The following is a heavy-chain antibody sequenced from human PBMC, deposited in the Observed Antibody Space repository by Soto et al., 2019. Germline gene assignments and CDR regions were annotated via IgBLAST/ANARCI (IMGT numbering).Heavy chain of an antibody. Sequence: PGGSRRRSWAASGFTFTSYIMNGVRQAPGKGLEWVSSISSTTNYIYYGDSMKGRFTISRDNAKNSLYLEMNSLRAEDTAVYYCARESEDLTSNFDYWGQGTLVTVSS. CDR2: ISSTTNYI. V-gene: IGHV3-21*06. CDR3: ARESEDLTSNFDY. CDR1: GFTFTSYI. J-gene: IGHJ4*02.